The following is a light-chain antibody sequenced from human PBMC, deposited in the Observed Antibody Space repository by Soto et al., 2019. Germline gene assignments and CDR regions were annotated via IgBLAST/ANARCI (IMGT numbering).Light chain of an antibody. CDR2: GNS. CDR3: QSYDRSLRVV. CDR1: SSNIGADYD. V-gene: IGLV1-40*01. J-gene: IGLJ1*01. Sequence: QAVVTQPPSVSGAPGHRVTISCSGGSSNIGADYDVHWYQQLPGTAPKLLIYGNSNRPSGVPDRYSGYKSGTSASLAITGLQAEDDADYYCQSYDRSLRVVFGTGTKLTVL.